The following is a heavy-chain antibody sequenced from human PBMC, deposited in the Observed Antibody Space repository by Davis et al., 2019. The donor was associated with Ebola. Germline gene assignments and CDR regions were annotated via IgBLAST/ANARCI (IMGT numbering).Heavy chain of an antibody. J-gene: IGHJ5*02. CDR3: ARGLGLGWFDP. V-gene: IGHV4-34*01. D-gene: IGHD3-10*01. CDR1: GGSFSGYH. Sequence: SETLSLTCAVYGGSFSGYHWTWIRQPPGKGLEWIGEINHSGSTNYNPSLKSRVTISVDMSKKQFSLKLSSVTAADTAVYYCARGLGLGWFDPWGQGTLVTVSS. CDR2: INHSGST.